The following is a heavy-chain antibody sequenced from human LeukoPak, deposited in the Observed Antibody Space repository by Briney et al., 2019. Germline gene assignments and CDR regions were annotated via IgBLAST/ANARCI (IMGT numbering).Heavy chain of an antibody. J-gene: IGHJ2*01. CDR1: GYTFTSYY. CDR3: ARVYGVDWYFDL. CDR2: INPSGGST. Sequence: ASVKVYCKASGYTFTSYYMHWVRQAPGQGLEWMGIINPSGGSTSYAQKFQGRVTMTRDMSTSTVYMELSSLRSEDTAVYYCARVYGVDWYFDLWGRGTLVTVSS. V-gene: IGHV1-46*01. D-gene: IGHD4-17*01.